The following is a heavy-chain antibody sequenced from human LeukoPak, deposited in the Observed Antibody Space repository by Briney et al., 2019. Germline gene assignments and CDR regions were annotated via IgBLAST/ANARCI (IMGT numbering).Heavy chain of an antibody. Sequence: GASVKVSCKAPGNTFAGHNIHWMRQAPGQGLELTGWINPDRGGTDYARQFRGRVTMTSDTSIRAAYMELSSLVSEDSAVYFCAISIQAAAIPAFDYWGQGTLVTVSS. J-gene: IGHJ4*02. CDR3: AISIQAAAIPAFDY. D-gene: IGHD6-25*01. CDR2: INPDRGGT. CDR1: GNTFAGHN. V-gene: IGHV1-2*02.